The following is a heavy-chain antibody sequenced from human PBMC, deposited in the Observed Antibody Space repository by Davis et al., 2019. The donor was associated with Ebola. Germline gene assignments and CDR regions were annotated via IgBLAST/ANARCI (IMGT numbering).Heavy chain of an antibody. CDR1: GFTFSSYS. Sequence: GESLKISCAASGFTFSSYSMNWVRQAPGKGLEWVSYISSSSSTIYYADSVKGRFTISRDNSKNTLYLQTNSLRAEDTAVYYCAKDHLPRAYYYYMDVWGKGTTVTVSS. CDR2: ISSSSSTI. J-gene: IGHJ6*03. CDR3: AKDHLPRAYYYYMDV. V-gene: IGHV3-48*01.